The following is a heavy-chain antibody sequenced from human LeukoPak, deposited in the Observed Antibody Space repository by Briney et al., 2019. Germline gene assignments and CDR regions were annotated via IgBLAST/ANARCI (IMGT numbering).Heavy chain of an antibody. CDR1: GFSFSTYW. Sequence: GGSLRLSCAASGFSFSTYWMNWVRQAPGKGLEWEANIKQDGSGKYYVDSVKGRFNISRDNAKNSLYLQMNSLRAEDTAVYYCARDPDQMAGANFETRGQGALVTVSS. CDR3: ARDPDQMAGANFET. J-gene: IGHJ4*02. D-gene: IGHD3-9*01. V-gene: IGHV3-7*01. CDR2: IKQDGSGK.